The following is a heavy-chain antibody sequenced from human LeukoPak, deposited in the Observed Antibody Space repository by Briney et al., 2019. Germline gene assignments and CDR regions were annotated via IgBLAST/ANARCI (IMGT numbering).Heavy chain of an antibody. CDR2: IKQDGSDR. CDR3: VRNLAVAGTCFDS. D-gene: IGHD6-19*01. J-gene: IGHJ4*02. V-gene: IGHV3-7*03. Sequence: GGSLRLSCAASGFTFRNYWMSWVRQAPGTGLEWVTNIKQDGSDRNYVTSVRGRFTISRDNAESSLYLQMNSLRVEDTAVYYCVRNLAVAGTCFDSWGQGTLVTVSS. CDR1: GFTFRNYW.